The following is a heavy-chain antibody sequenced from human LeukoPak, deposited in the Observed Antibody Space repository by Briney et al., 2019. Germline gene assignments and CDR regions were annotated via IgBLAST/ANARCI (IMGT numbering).Heavy chain of an antibody. Sequence: GGSLRLSCAASGFTFSSYWMHWVRQAPGKGLVWVSRINTDGSSTSYADSVKGRFTISRGNAKNTLYLQMNSLRAEDTAVYYCARDGIDCSSTSCQPYHAFDIWGQGTMVTVSS. J-gene: IGHJ3*02. CDR3: ARDGIDCSSTSCQPYHAFDI. CDR2: INTDGSST. CDR1: GFTFSSYW. V-gene: IGHV3-74*01. D-gene: IGHD2-2*01.